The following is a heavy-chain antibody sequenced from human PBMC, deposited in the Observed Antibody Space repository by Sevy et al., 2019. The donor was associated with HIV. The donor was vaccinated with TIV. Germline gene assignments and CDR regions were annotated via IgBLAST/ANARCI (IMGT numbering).Heavy chain of an antibody. J-gene: IGHJ4*02. CDR3: ARDPLERRYYFDY. D-gene: IGHD1-1*01. V-gene: IGHV1-2*02. Sequence: ASVKVSCKASGYTFTGYYMHWVRQAPGQGLEWMGWINPNSGGTNYAQKFQGRVTMTRDTSISTAYMELSRLGSDDTAVYYCARDPLERRYYFDYWGQGTLVTVSS. CDR2: INPNSGGT. CDR1: GYTFTGYY.